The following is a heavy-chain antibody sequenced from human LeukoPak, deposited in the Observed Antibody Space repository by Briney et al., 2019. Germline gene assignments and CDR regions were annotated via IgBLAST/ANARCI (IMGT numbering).Heavy chain of an antibody. J-gene: IGHJ5*02. V-gene: IGHV1-18*01. D-gene: IGHD3-10*01. CDR3: ASTSMVRGVRDWFDP. Sequence: ASVKVSCKASGYTFTSYGISWVRQAPGQGLEWMGWISAYNGNTNYAQKLQGRVTMTTDTSTSTAYMELRSLRSEDTAVYYCASTSMVRGVRDWFDPWGQGTLVTVSS. CDR1: GYTFTSYG. CDR2: ISAYNGNT.